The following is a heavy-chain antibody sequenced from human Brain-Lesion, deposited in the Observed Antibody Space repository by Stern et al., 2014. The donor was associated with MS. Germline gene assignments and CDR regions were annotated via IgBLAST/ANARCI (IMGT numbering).Heavy chain of an antibody. CDR3: ATLSPGAGGNYYRHFDY. CDR2: FDPEDGET. CDR1: GYTLTDLS. V-gene: IGHV1-24*01. D-gene: IGHD1-26*01. J-gene: IGHJ4*02. Sequence: VQLLESGAEVKKPGASVKVSCKVSGYTLTDLSMHWVRQAPRTGLEWMGGFDPEDGETIYAQKFQGRVTMTEDTSTDTAYMELSSLRSEDTAVYYCATLSPGAGGNYYRHFDYWGQGTLVTVSS.